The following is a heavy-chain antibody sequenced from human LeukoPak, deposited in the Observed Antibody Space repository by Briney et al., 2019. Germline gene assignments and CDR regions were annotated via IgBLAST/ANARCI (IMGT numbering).Heavy chain of an antibody. Sequence: GGSLRLSCAASGFTFSSYWMSWVRQAPGKGLEWVANIKQDGSEKYHVDSVKGRFTISRDNAKNSLYLQVNSLRAEDTAVYYCARGRYYDTWRDGYYFDYWGQGTLVTVSS. J-gene: IGHJ4*02. CDR3: ARGRYYDTWRDGYYFDY. CDR2: IKQDGSEK. V-gene: IGHV3-7*01. D-gene: IGHD3-22*01. CDR1: GFTFSSYW.